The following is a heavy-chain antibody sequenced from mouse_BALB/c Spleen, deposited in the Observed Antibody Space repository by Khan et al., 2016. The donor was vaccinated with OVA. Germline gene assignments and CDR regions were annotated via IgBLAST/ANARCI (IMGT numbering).Heavy chain of an antibody. CDR3: ARWDSYGYFDD. Sequence: QIQLVQSGPELKKPGETVKISCKASGYTFTNYGMNWVKQAPGKGLKWMGWINTYTGEPTYTDDFKGRFAFSLETSASTAYSQITTLKNEDMATFFCARWDSYGYFDDWGAGTTVTVSS. J-gene: IGHJ1*01. V-gene: IGHV9-1*02. CDR1: GYTFTNYG. CDR2: INTYTGEP. D-gene: IGHD3-3*01.